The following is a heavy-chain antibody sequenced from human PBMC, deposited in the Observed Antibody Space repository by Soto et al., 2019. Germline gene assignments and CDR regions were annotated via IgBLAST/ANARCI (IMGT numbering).Heavy chain of an antibody. CDR3: ARGPVSSAWYFGGN. Sequence: GGSLRLSCAASGFTFSSYGMHWVRQAPGKGLEWMAVIWSDGSDKYYADSVMGRFTISRDNSKNTLFLQMNSLRAEDTAVYFCARGPVSSAWYFGGNWGQGTLVTVSS. V-gene: IGHV3-33*01. J-gene: IGHJ4*02. CDR1: GFTFSSYG. CDR2: IWSDGSDK. D-gene: IGHD6-19*01.